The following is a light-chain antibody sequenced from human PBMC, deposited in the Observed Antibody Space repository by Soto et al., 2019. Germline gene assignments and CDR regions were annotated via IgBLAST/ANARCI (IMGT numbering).Light chain of an antibody. V-gene: IGLV1-40*01. J-gene: IGLJ3*02. CDR3: QSFDSSLTVWV. CDR2: ASN. Sequence: QSVLTQPTSVSGAPGQRVTISCTGSSSNIGAGYDVQWYQQLPGTVPKLLIYASNNRPSGVPDRFSGSKSDTSASLAITGLQAEDEADYYCQSFDSSLTVWVFGGGTKVTVL. CDR1: SSNIGAGYD.